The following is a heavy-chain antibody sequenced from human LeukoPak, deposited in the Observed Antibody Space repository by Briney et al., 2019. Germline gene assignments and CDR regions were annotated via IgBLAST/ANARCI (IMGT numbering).Heavy chain of an antibody. CDR1: VFTFSSYA. V-gene: IGHV3-23*01. Sequence: GGSLRLSCAASVFTFSSYAMSWVRQAPGKGLEWVSAISGSGGSTYYADSVKGRFTISRDNSKNTLYLQMNSLRAEDTAVYYCAKARHDSSSWSFDYWGQGTLVTVSS. CDR2: ISGSGGST. CDR3: AKARHDSSSWSFDY. D-gene: IGHD6-13*01. J-gene: IGHJ4*02.